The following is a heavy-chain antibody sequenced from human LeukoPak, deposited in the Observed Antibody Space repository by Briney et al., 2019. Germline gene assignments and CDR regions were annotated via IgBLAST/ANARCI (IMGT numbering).Heavy chain of an antibody. CDR2: IWYDGSNK. V-gene: IGHV3-33*01. CDR3: ARGSSSPWHFQH. J-gene: IGHJ1*01. Sequence: GGSLRLSCAASGFTFSSYGMQWVRQAPGKGLEGVAVIWYDGSNKYYADSVKGRFTISRDNSKNTLYLQMNSLRAEDTAVYYCARGSSSPWHFQHWGQGTLVTVSS. CDR1: GFTFSSYG. D-gene: IGHD6-13*01.